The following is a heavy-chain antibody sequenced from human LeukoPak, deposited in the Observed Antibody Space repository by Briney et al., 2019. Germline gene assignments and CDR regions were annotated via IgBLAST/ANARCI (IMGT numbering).Heavy chain of an antibody. Sequence: SETLSLTCNVSGGSISRSSYYWGWIRQPPGKGLEGIGSIYYSGSTYYNPSLKSRVTISVDTSKNQFSLRLTSVTAADTAAYYCATAGGYYYDSSGYYPFDSWGQGTLVTVSS. CDR1: GGSISRSSYY. D-gene: IGHD3-22*01. J-gene: IGHJ4*02. CDR3: ATAGGYYYDSSGYYPFDS. V-gene: IGHV4-39*01. CDR2: IYYSGST.